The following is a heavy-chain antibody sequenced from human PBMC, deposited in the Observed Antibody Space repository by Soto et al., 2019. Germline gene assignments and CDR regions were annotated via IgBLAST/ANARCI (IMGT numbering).Heavy chain of an antibody. Sequence: GGSLRLSCAASGFTFSSYAMSWVRQAPGKGLEWVSTISGSGINTYYAASVKGRFTISRDNSKNTLYLQMNSLRAEDTAVYYCAKRGYSGYDSGWSDYWGQGTLVTVSS. V-gene: IGHV3-23*01. D-gene: IGHD5-12*01. J-gene: IGHJ4*02. CDR2: ISGSGINT. CDR3: AKRGYSGYDSGWSDY. CDR1: GFTFSSYA.